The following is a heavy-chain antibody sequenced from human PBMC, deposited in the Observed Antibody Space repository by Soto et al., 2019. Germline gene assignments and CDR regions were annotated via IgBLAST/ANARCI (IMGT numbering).Heavy chain of an antibody. CDR2: IYYSGST. CDR1: GGSISSGGSY. J-gene: IGHJ4*02. V-gene: IGHV4-31*03. CDR3: ARDGTSGWVDS. Sequence: QVQLQESGPGLVKPSQTLSLTCTVSGGSISSGGSYWTWIRQHPGKGLEWIGYIYYSGSTYYNPSLKSRATISIDTSENQFSLKLSSVTAADTAVYYCARDGTSGWVDSWGQGILVTVSS. D-gene: IGHD6-19*01.